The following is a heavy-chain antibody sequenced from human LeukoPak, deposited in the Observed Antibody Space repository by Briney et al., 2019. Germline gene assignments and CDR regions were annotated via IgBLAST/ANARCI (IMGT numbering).Heavy chain of an antibody. CDR2: INAGNGNT. J-gene: IGHJ3*02. V-gene: IGHV1-3*01. CDR1: GYTFTSYA. CDR3: ARPEDYGDYDAFDI. D-gene: IGHD4-17*01. Sequence: ASVEVSCKASGYTFTSYAMHWVRQAPGQRLEWMGWINAGNGNTKYSQKFQGRVTITRDTSASTAYMELSSLRSEDTAVYYCARPEDYGDYDAFDIWGQGTMVTVSS.